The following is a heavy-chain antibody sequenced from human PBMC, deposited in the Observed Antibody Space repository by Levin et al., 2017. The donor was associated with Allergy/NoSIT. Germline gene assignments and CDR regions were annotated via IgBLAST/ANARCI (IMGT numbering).Heavy chain of an antibody. CDR1: IINVSRNF. V-gene: IGHV3-66*01. Sequence: GGSLRLSCAASIINVSRNFMTWVRQAPGKGLEWVSVIYSDGTTYYADSVKGRFTISRDNSKNTLYLQMNSLRAEDTAVYYCARDLREYKHYGLDVWGQGTTVTVSS. J-gene: IGHJ6*02. CDR2: IYSDGTT. D-gene: IGHD1-1*01. CDR3: ARDLREYKHYGLDV.